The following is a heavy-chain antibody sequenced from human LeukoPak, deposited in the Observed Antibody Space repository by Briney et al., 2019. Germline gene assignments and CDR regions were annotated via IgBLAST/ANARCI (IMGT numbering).Heavy chain of an antibody. CDR1: GFILSSYW. Sequence: PGGSLRLSCAASGFILSSYWLHWVRQAPGKGLVWVSRISSDESITSYADSVKGRFTISRDNAKNTLFLQMNGLRAEDTAVYYCARVSLSSGCLSNWGQGTLVTVSS. D-gene: IGHD6-19*01. V-gene: IGHV3-74*01. CDR3: ARVSLSSGCLSN. CDR2: ISSDESIT. J-gene: IGHJ4*02.